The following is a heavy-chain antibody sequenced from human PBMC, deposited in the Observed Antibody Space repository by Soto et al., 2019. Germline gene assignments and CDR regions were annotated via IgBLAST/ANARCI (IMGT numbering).Heavy chain of an antibody. CDR3: ARERKGVTAVAITHDAFEI. CDR2: IYTSGST. CDR1: GGSISSYY. Sequence: PSETLSLTCTVSGGSISSYYWSWIRQPAGKGLEWIGRIYTSGSTNYNPSLKSRVTMSVDTSKNQFSLKLSSVTAADTAVYYCARERKGVTAVAITHDAFEIWGQGAMVTVSS. J-gene: IGHJ3*02. D-gene: IGHD2-21*01. V-gene: IGHV4-4*07.